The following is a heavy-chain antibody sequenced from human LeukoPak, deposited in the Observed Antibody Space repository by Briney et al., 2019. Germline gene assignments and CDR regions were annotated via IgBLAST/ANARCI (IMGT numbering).Heavy chain of an antibody. CDR2: IDPGDSDT. CDR3: ARGSGSYYDDYYYGMDV. V-gene: IGHV5-51*01. CDR1: EYSFTTYW. Sequence: PGESLKISCKGSEYSFTTYWIGWVRQMPGKGLEWMGIIDPGDSDTRYSPSFQGQVTISADKSISTAYLQWSSLKASDTAMYYCARGSGSYYDDYYYGMDVWGQGTTVTVSS. D-gene: IGHD3-10*01. J-gene: IGHJ6*02.